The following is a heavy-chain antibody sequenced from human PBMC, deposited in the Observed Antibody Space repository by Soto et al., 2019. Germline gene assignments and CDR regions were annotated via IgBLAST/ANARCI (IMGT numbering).Heavy chain of an antibody. Sequence: QAPGQGLEWMGWINVGNGNTGYSRKFQGRVTNDRDMSATTAYIEVTSLTSEDTAIYYCAREGAHYAPLDLWGQGTLVTVSS. CDR2: INVGNGNT. CDR3: AREGAHYAPLDL. V-gene: IGHV1-3*01. D-gene: IGHD3-16*01. J-gene: IGHJ4*02.